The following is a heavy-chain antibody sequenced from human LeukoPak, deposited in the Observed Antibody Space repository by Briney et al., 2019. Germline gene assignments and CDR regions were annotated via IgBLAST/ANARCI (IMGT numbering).Heavy chain of an antibody. CDR2: ISSSSSYI. Sequence: GGSLRLSCAASGFTFSSYSMNWVRQAPGKGLEWVSSISSSSSYIYYADSVEGRFTISRDNAKNSLYLQMNSLRAEDTAVYYCARDSSDYVWGSYRYRPSDYWGQGTLVTVSS. CDR1: GFTFSSYS. J-gene: IGHJ4*02. V-gene: IGHV3-21*01. D-gene: IGHD3-16*02. CDR3: ARDSSDYVWGSYRYRPSDY.